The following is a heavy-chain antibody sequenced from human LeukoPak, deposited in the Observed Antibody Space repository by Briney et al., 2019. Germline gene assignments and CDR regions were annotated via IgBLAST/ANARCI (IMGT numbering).Heavy chain of an antibody. CDR1: GGSFSGYY. CDR2: INHSGST. D-gene: IGHD3-16*01. CDR3: ARGVMSDY. J-gene: IGHJ4*02. Sequence: SETLSLTCAVYGGSFSGYYWSWIRQPPGKGLEWIGEINHSGSTNYNPSLKSRVTISVDTSKNQFSLKLSSVTAADTTVYYCARGVMSDYWGQGTLVTVSS. V-gene: IGHV4-34*01.